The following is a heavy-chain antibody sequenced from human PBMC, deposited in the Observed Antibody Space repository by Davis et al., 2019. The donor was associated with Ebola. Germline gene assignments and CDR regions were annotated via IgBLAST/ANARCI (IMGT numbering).Heavy chain of an antibody. CDR3: ARESPERGYSGYDYYYYYGMDV. J-gene: IGHJ6*02. Sequence: ASVKVSCKASGGTFSSYAISWVRQAPGQGLEWMGWISAYNGNTNYAQKLQGRVTMTTDTSTSTAYMELRSLRSDDTAVYYCARESPERGYSGYDYYYYYGMDVWGQGTTVTVSS. V-gene: IGHV1-18*01. CDR2: ISAYNGNT. CDR1: GGTFSSYA. D-gene: IGHD5-12*01.